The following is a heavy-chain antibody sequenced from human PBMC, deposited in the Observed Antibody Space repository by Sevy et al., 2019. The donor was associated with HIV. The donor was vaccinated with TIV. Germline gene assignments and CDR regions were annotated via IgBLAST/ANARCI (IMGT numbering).Heavy chain of an antibody. Sequence: SETLSLTCSVSGGSISNSAYYWGWIRQPPRKGLEWIGNIYYIGNTYYKQSLKSRVTISVDTSKNLFSLQLSSVTAADTAVYYCARWTMGITMIQGEFDSWGQGTLVTVSS. V-gene: IGHV4-39*01. J-gene: IGHJ5*01. CDR1: GGSISNSAYY. CDR3: ARWTMGITMIQGEFDS. CDR2: IYYIGNT. D-gene: IGHD3-10*01.